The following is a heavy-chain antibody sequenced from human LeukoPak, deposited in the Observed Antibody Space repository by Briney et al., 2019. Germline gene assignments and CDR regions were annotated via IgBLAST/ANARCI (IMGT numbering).Heavy chain of an antibody. CDR2: IFYSGST. CDR1: GGSISYSSYY. V-gene: IGHV4-39*07. D-gene: IGHD5-18*01. J-gene: IGHJ3*02. Sequence: SETLSLTCTVSGGSISYSSYYWGWVRQPPGKALEWIGNIFYSGSTYYSPSLKSRVTISLDTSRSQFSLKLNSVTAADTAVYYCAKSYGYGLIDIWGQGTMVTVSS. CDR3: AKSYGYGLIDI.